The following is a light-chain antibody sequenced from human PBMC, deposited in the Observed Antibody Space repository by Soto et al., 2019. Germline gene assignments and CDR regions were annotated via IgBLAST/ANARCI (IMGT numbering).Light chain of an antibody. J-gene: IGKJ4*01. CDR3: QQDDSFPLT. V-gene: IGKV1D-12*01. CDR1: QDISRW. Sequence: DIQMTQSPSSVSASVGDRITITCRASQDISRWLAWYQQKPGRAPNLLIYTASTLESGVPSRFSGSGSGTDFTLTISNLQPEDFATYYCQQDDSFPLTFGGGTKVEIK. CDR2: TAS.